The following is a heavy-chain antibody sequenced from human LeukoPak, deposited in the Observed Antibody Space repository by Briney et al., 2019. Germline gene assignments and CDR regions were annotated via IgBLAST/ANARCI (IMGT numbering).Heavy chain of an antibody. D-gene: IGHD3-10*01. CDR3: AKNPFYYGSGSYDY. V-gene: IGHV3-23*01. Sequence: GGSLRLSCAASGFTFSSYAMSWVRQAPGKGLEWVSTISGSGANTYYADSVKGRFTISRDNSKNTLFLQMNSLRAEDTAVYYCAKNPFYYGSGSYDYWGQGTLVTVYS. CDR1: GFTFSSYA. CDR2: ISGSGANT. J-gene: IGHJ4*02.